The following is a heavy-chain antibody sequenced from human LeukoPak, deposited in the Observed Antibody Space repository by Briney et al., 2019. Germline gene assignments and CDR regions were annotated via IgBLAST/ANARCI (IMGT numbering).Heavy chain of an antibody. D-gene: IGHD3-3*01. CDR3: ARDRTYYDFWVPLL. V-gene: IGHV3-11*04. CDR1: GFTFSDYY. J-gene: IGHJ4*02. CDR2: ISSSGSTI. Sequence: GGSLRLSCAASGFTFSDYYMSWIRQAPGKGLEWVSYISSSGSTIYYADSVKGRFTISRDNAKNSLYLQMNSLRAEDTAVYYCARDRTYYDFWVPLLWGQGTLVTVSS.